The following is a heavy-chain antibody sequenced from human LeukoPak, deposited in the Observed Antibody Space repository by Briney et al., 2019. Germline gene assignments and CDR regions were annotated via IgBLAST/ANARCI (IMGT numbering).Heavy chain of an antibody. CDR2: ISGSGGST. J-gene: IGHJ4*02. V-gene: IGHV3-23*01. Sequence: QPGGSLRLSCVASGFTFSSFAMSWVRQAPGKGLEWVSAISGSGGSTYYADSVKGRFTISRDNSKNTLYLQMNSLRAEDTAVYYCAKFPRWLQQLAPFDYWGQGTLVTVSS. CDR1: GFTFSSFA. CDR3: AKFPRWLQQLAPFDY. D-gene: IGHD5-24*01.